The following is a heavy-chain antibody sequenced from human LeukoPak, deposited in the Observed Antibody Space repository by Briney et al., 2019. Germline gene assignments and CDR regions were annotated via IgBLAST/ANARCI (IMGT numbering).Heavy chain of an antibody. V-gene: IGHV3-23*01. Sequence: GGSLRLSCAASGFTFSSYAMSWVRQAPAKGREWVSAISGSGGSTYYADSVKGRFTISRDNSKNTLHLQMNSLRAEDTAVYYCAKDLVLRYFDWLSFFDPWGQGTLVTVSS. CDR3: AKDLVLRYFDWLSFFDP. CDR1: GFTFSSYA. CDR2: ISGSGGST. J-gene: IGHJ5*02. D-gene: IGHD3-9*01.